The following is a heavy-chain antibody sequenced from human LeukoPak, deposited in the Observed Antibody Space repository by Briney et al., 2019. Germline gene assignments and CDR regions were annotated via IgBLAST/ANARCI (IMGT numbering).Heavy chain of an antibody. V-gene: IGHV3-7*01. J-gene: IGHJ6*02. CDR2: IKQDGSEK. CDR3: ARERITMVRGGINYYYYYGMDV. CDR1: GFTFSSYW. D-gene: IGHD3-10*01. Sequence: GGSLRLSCAASGFTFSSYWMSWVRQAPGKGLEWVANIKQDGSEKYYVDSVKGRFTISRDNAKNSLYLQMNSLRAEHTAVYYCARERITMVRGGINYYYYYGMDVWGQGTTVTVSS.